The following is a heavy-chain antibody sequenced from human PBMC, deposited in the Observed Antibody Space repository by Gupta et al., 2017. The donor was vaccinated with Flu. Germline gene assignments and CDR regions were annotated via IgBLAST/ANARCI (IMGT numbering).Heavy chain of an antibody. J-gene: IGHJ4*02. D-gene: IGHD2-21*02. Sequence: QVQLVQSGPEVKKPGSSVKVSCKASGDTFSSSTFNWVRRAPGQGFEWVGDILPVLGATNSAQKFQDRVTISADESTNTVYMQLNSLTFEDTAVFYCARNKACGGDCYYLDLWGQGTLVTVSS. CDR2: ILPVLGAT. CDR1: GDTFSSST. V-gene: IGHV1-69*01. CDR3: ARNKACGGDCYYLDL.